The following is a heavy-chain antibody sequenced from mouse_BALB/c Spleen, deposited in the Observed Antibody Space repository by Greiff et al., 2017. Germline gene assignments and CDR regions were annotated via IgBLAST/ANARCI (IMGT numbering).Heavy chain of an antibody. D-gene: IGHD4-1*01. Sequence: EVKLVESGGGLVQPGGSRKLSCAASGFTFSSFGMHWVRQAPEKGLEWVAYISSGSSTIYYADTVKGRFTISRDNPKNTLFLQMTSLRSEDTAMYYCARGLGREGDYFDYWGQGTTLTVAS. CDR3: ARGLGREGDYFDY. V-gene: IGHV5-17*02. CDR1: GFTFSSFG. J-gene: IGHJ2*01. CDR2: ISSGSSTI.